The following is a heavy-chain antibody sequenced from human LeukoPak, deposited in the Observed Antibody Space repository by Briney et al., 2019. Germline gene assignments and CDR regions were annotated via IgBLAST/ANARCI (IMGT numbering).Heavy chain of an antibody. J-gene: IGHJ6*02. D-gene: IGHD3-22*01. CDR1: GFTFSSYA. V-gene: IGHV3-13*01. CDR2: IGTAGDT. Sequence: GGSLRLSCAASGFTFSSYAMSWVRQAPGKGLEWVSAIGTAGDTYYPGSVKGRFTISRENAKNSLYLQMNSLRAGDTAVYYCARDLYYYDSSGYYTHYGMDVWGQGTLVTVSS. CDR3: ARDLYYYDSSGYYTHYGMDV.